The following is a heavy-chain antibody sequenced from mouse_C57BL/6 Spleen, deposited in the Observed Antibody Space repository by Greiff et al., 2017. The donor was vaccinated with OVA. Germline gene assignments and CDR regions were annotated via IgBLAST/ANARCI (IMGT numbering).Heavy chain of an antibody. CDR2: IYPGDGDT. Sequence: VQLVESGPELVKPGASVKISCKASGYAFSSSWMNWVKQRPGKGLEWIGRIYPGDGDTNYNGKFKGKATLTADKSSSTAYMHLSSLTSEDSAVYFCARGGNYVSGFAYWGQGTLVTVSA. CDR3: ARGGNYVSGFAY. V-gene: IGHV1-82*01. CDR1: GYAFSSSW. J-gene: IGHJ3*01. D-gene: IGHD2-1*01.